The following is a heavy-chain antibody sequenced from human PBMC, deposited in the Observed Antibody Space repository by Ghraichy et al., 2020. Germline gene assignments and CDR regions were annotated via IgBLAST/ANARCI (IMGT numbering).Heavy chain of an antibody. V-gene: IGHV4-34*01. CDR2: INHSGST. D-gene: IGHD3-9*01. Sequence: SETLSLTCAVYGGSFSGYYWSWIRQPPGKGLEWIGEINHSGSTNYNPSLKSRVTISVDTSKNQFSLKRSSVTAADTAVYYCASIRYFDWFKKGYFDYWGQGTLVTVSS. CDR3: ASIRYFDWFKKGYFDY. CDR1: GGSFSGYY. J-gene: IGHJ4*02.